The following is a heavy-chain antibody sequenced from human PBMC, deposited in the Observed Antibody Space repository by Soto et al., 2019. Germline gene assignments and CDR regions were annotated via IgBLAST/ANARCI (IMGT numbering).Heavy chain of an antibody. Sequence: ASVKVSCKASGYTFTSYGTSWVRQAPGQGLEWMGWISAYNGNTNYAQKLRGRVTMTTDTSTSTAYMELRSLRSDDTAVYYCARIRYYDFWSGYPNLHYYYGMDVWGQGTTV. CDR1: GYTFTSYG. CDR3: ARIRYYDFWSGYPNLHYYYGMDV. CDR2: ISAYNGNT. V-gene: IGHV1-18*04. D-gene: IGHD3-3*01. J-gene: IGHJ6*02.